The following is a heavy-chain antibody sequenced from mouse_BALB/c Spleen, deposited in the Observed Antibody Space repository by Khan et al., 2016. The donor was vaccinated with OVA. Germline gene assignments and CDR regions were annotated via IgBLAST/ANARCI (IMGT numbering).Heavy chain of an antibody. CDR1: GFTFSTYG. Sequence: EVELVESGGDLVKPGGSLKLSCAASGFTFSTYGMSWVRQAPDKRLEWVATVSTGGSYTYYPDSVKGRFTISRDNAKNTLYLQMSGLRSEDTAMFDGTRRDYYYDSGEFAYWGQGTLVTVSA. J-gene: IGHJ3*01. CDR2: VSTGGSYT. D-gene: IGHD1-1*01. V-gene: IGHV5-6*01. CDR3: TRRDYYYDSGEFAY.